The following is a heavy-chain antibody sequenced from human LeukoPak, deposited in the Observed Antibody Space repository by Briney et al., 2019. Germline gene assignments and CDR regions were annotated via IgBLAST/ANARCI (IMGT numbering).Heavy chain of an antibody. CDR2: IKFDGSST. Sequence: GGSLRLSCAASGFTFSAYWMHWVRQAPGKGLVWVSRIKFDGSSTTYADSEKGRFTISRDNAKNTLYLQMNSLRAEDTAVYYCARGAEGHNYGEFDRWGQGTLVTVSS. D-gene: IGHD5-18*01. J-gene: IGHJ5*02. CDR3: ARGAEGHNYGEFDR. V-gene: IGHV3-74*01. CDR1: GFTFSAYW.